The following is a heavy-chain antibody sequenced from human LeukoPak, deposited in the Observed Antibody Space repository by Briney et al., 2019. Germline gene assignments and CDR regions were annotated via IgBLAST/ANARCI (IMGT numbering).Heavy chain of an antibody. CDR2: INPNSGGT. CDR3: ARSGSYYENWFDP. CDR1: GYTFTGYY. J-gene: IGHJ5*02. V-gene: IGHV1-2*02. D-gene: IGHD1-26*01. Sequence: GASVKVSCKASGYTFTGYYMHWVRQAPGQGLEWMGWINPNSGGTNYAQKFQGRVTMTRDTSISTAYMELSRLRSDDTAVYYCARSGSYYENWFDPWGQGTLVTVSS.